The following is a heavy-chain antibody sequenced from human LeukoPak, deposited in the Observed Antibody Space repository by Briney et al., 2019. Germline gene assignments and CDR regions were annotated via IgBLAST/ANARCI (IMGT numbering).Heavy chain of an antibody. CDR3: ARTGAYCSSTSCYHYYYGMDV. Sequence: ASVKVSCKASGYTFTSYGISWVRQAPGQGLEWMGWISAYNGNTNYAQKLQGKVTMTTDTSTSTAYMELRSLRSDDTAVYYCARTGAYCSSTSCYHYYYGMDVWGQGTTVTVSS. D-gene: IGHD2-2*01. CDR1: GYTFTSYG. V-gene: IGHV1-18*01. CDR2: ISAYNGNT. J-gene: IGHJ6*02.